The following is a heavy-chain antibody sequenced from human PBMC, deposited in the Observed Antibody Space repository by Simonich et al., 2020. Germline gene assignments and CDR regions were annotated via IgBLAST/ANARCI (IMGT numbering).Heavy chain of an antibody. D-gene: IGHD7-27*01. CDR2: INPNRGGP. Sequence: QVQLVQSGAEVKKPGASVKVSCKASGYTFTGYYMHWVRQAPGQGLEWMGWINPNRGGPNYAQKFQGRGTMTRDTSISTAYMELSRLRSDDTAVYYCARGPRWTGDDAFDIWGQGTMVTVSS. CDR1: GYTFTGYY. CDR3: ARGPRWTGDDAFDI. J-gene: IGHJ3*02. V-gene: IGHV1-2*02.